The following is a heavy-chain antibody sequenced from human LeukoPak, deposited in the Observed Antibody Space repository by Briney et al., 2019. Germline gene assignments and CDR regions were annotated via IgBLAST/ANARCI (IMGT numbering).Heavy chain of an antibody. Sequence: SETLSLTCTVSGGSISSGSYYWSWIRQPAGEGLEWIGRIYTSGSTNYNPSLKSRVTISVDTSKNQFSLKLSSVTAADTAVYYCARGDFWSGYEDYWGQGSLVTVSS. V-gene: IGHV4-61*02. CDR1: GGSISSGSYY. CDR3: ARGDFWSGYEDY. J-gene: IGHJ4*02. CDR2: IYTSGST. D-gene: IGHD3-3*01.